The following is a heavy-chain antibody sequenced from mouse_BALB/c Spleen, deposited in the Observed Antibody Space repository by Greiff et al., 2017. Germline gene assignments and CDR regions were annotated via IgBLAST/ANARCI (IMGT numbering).Heavy chain of an antibody. Sequence: EVKLVESGGGLVQPGGSLRLSCATSGFTFTDYYMSWVRQPPGKALEWLGFIRNKANGYTTEYSASVKGRFTISRDNSQSILYLQMNTLRAEDSATYYCARDIPIYYGNYMDYWGQGTSVTVSS. D-gene: IGHD2-1*01. CDR1: GFTFTDYY. V-gene: IGHV7-3*02. J-gene: IGHJ4*01. CDR2: IRNKANGYTT. CDR3: ARDIPIYYGNYMDY.